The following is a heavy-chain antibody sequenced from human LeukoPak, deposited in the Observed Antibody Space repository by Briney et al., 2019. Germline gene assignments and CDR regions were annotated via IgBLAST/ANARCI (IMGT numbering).Heavy chain of an antibody. CDR3: ARSVTPMITFGGANGFGY. J-gene: IGHJ4*02. Sequence: VASVKVSCKASGYSFTSYGISWVRQAPGQGLEWMGGIIPIFGTANYAQKFQGRVTITADKSTSTAYMELSSLRSEDTAVYCCARSVTPMITFGGANGFGYWGQGTLVTVSS. D-gene: IGHD3-16*01. CDR2: IIPIFGTA. V-gene: IGHV1-69*06. CDR1: GYSFTSYG.